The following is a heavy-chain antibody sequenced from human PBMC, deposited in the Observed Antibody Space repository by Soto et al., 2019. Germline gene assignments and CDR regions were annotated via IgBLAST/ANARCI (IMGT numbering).Heavy chain of an antibody. D-gene: IGHD2-8*01. CDR2: ISSNSSSI. Sequence: GGSLRLSCAASGFTFSSYSMNWFRQAPGKGLEWVTYISSNSSSIYYVDSVKGRFTISRDTAKNSLYLQMNSLRDEDTAVYRCARDDQWAFDSWGQGTLVTVSS. CDR3: ARDDQWAFDS. V-gene: IGHV3-48*02. J-gene: IGHJ4*02. CDR1: GFTFSSYS.